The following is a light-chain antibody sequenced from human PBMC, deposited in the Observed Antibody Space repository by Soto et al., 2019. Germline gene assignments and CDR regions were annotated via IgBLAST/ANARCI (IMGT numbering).Light chain of an antibody. V-gene: IGKV3-20*01. CDR1: QTVTSSH. CDR3: EQYGNSPLT. Sequence: DIVFTQSPDTLSLSPGERVTLSCRASQTVTSSHVAWYRQKPGQPPRLLIYGASSRATGVADRFSGDGSGKDFTLTISRLEPEDFAVYFCEQYGNSPLTFGRGTKLEMK. CDR2: GAS. J-gene: IGKJ2*01.